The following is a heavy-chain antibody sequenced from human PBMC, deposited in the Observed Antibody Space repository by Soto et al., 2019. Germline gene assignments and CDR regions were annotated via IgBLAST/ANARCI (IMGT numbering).Heavy chain of an antibody. J-gene: IGHJ3*02. CDR3: ARDLGFDVFDI. V-gene: IGHV3-7*04. D-gene: IGHD6-25*01. CDR1: QFSFRNYW. CDR2: IKEDGSIQ. Sequence: EVQLVESGGGLVQPGGSLRLSCVASQFSFRNYWMSWVRHAPGKGLEWEANIKEDGSIQNYVDSVKGRFTISRDNAKSSLSLQMDSLRGEDTAVYYCARDLGFDVFDIWGQGTMVTVS.